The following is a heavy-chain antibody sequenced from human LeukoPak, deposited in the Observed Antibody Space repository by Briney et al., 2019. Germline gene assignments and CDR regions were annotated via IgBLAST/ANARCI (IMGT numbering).Heavy chain of an antibody. D-gene: IGHD3-10*01. J-gene: IGHJ4*02. CDR3: ARVPYYYGSGIYY. V-gene: IGHV3-48*01. CDR2: ISSSSTI. CDR1: GFTFSSYA. Sequence: GGSLRLSCAASGFTFSSYAMSWVRQAPGKGLEWVSYISSSSTIYYADSVKGRFTISRDNAKNSLYLQMNSLRAEDTAVYYCARVPYYYGSGIYYWGQGTLVTVSS.